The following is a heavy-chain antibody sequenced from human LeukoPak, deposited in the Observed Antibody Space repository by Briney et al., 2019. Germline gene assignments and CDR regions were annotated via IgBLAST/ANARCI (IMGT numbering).Heavy chain of an antibody. CDR3: AREMASTIGDAFDI. CDR2: IYHSGST. Sequence: PSETLSLTCTVSGYSISSGYYWGWIRQPPGKGLEWIGSIYHSGSTYYNPSLKSRVTISVDTSKNQFSLKLSSVTAADTAVYYCAREMASTIGDAFDIWGQGTMVTVSS. CDR1: GYSISSGYY. D-gene: IGHD5-24*01. V-gene: IGHV4-38-2*02. J-gene: IGHJ3*02.